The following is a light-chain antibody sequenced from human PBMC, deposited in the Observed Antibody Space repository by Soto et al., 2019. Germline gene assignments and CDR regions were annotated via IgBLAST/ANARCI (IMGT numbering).Light chain of an antibody. CDR3: QQRSNWPIT. V-gene: IGKV3-11*01. Sequence: EIVLTQSPVTLSLSPGERATLSCRASQSVRSYVAWYQQKPGQAPRLLIYETSHRATGIPARFSGSGSGTDYTLTISSLEPEDFAVYYCQQRSNWPITFGQGTRLEIK. J-gene: IGKJ5*01. CDR1: QSVRSY. CDR2: ETS.